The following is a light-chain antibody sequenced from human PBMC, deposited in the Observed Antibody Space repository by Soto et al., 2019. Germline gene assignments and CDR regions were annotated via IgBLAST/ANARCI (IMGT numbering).Light chain of an antibody. CDR2: GAS. Sequence: EIVLRQSPATLSLSPGERATLSCRASQSVTNNYLAWYQQKPGQAPRLLIDGASSRATGVPDRFSGTGSGTDFTLTISRLEPEDFAVFYCQQYGNSPITFGQGTRLEIK. CDR3: QQYGNSPIT. J-gene: IGKJ5*01. CDR1: QSVTNNY. V-gene: IGKV3-20*01.